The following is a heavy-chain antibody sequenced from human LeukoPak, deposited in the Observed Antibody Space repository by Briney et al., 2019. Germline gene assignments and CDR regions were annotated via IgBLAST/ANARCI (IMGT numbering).Heavy chain of an antibody. CDR3: ARLGGGELYDY. J-gene: IGHJ4*02. Sequence: PGGSLRLSCAASGFIFSNYAMSWVRQAPGKGLEWVSSFDTLDGLTNYAESVKGRFTISRDNSKNTLYLQMNSLTAEDTAVYYCARLGGGELYDYWGQGTLVTVSS. D-gene: IGHD3-16*01. CDR2: FDTLDGLT. V-gene: IGHV3-23*01. CDR1: GFIFSNYA.